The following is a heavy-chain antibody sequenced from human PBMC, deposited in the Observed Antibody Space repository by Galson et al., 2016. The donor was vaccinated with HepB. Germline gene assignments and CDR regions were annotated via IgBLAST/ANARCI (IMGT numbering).Heavy chain of an antibody. Sequence: SLRLSCAASGFTFRHYYMSWIRQAPGKGLEWVSYISSNSAYINYAASVKGRFTISRDDAKNSLFLQMNSLRAEDTAIYYCARSAYSGPRQLWSYYNEYWGQGILVTVSS. D-gene: IGHD5-12*01. J-gene: IGHJ4*02. V-gene: IGHV3-11*03. CDR2: ISSNSAYI. CDR1: GFTFRHYY. CDR3: ARSAYSGPRQLWSYYNEY.